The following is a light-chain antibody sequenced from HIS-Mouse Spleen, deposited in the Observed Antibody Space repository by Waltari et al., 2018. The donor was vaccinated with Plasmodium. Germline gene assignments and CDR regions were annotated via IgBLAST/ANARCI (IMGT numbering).Light chain of an antibody. J-gene: IGLJ3*02. Sequence: QSVLTQPPSASGTPGQRVTISCSGSSSNIGSNTVNWYQQLPGTAPKLPIYRNNPRPSGVPDRFSGSKSGTSASLAISGLQSEDEADYYCAAWDDSLNGVFGGGTKLTVL. CDR3: AAWDDSLNGV. V-gene: IGLV1-44*01. CDR2: RNN. CDR1: SSNIGSNT.